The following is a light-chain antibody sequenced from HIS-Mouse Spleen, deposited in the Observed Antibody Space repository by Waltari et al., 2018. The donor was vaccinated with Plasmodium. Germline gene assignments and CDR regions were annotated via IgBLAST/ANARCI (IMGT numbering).Light chain of an antibody. CDR3: QQYNNWHTYT. Sequence: EIVMTQSPATLSVSPGERATLSCRASQSVSSNLAWYQQKPGQAPRLLIYGASTRATGIPARFSGSGSGTEFTLNISSLQSEDFAVYYCQQYNNWHTYTFGQGTKLEIK. V-gene: IGKV3-15*01. J-gene: IGKJ2*01. CDR2: GAS. CDR1: QSVSSN.